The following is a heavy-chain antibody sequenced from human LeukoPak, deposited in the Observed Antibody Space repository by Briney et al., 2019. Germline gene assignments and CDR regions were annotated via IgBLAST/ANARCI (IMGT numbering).Heavy chain of an antibody. Sequence: GGSLRLSCAASGFTFSSYSMNWVRLAPGKGLEWVPYISPTGSNIYYADSVKGRFTISRDNAKNSLYLQMIGLRAEDTAVYYCAGDRAISDYWGQGTLVTVSS. V-gene: IGHV3-48*01. CDR2: ISPTGSNI. J-gene: IGHJ4*02. CDR1: GFTFSSYS. CDR3: AGDRAISDY.